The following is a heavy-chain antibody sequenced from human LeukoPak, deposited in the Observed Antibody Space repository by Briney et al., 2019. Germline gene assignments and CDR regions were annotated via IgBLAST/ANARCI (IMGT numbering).Heavy chain of an antibody. Sequence: GGSLRLSCAASGFTFSSYAMSWVRQAPGKGLEWVSATTGTGGSTYYADSVKGRFTISRDNSKNTLYLQMNSLRAEDTAVYYCATRGYCSGTSCYAPQPWGQGTLVTVSS. J-gene: IGHJ5*02. V-gene: IGHV3-23*01. CDR1: GFTFSSYA. CDR2: TTGTGGST. CDR3: ATRGYCSGTSCYAPQP. D-gene: IGHD2-2*01.